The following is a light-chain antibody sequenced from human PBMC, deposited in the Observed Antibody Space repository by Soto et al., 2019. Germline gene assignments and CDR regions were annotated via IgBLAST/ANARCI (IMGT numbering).Light chain of an antibody. V-gene: IGKV3-20*01. CDR3: QQHNNWPLT. J-gene: IGKJ4*01. CDR1: QSVSSSY. CDR2: GAS. Sequence: EIVLTQSPGTLSLSPGERATLSCRASQSVSSSYLAWYQQKPGQAPRLLIYGASSRATGIPDRFSGSGSGTEFTLTISSLQSEDSAVYYCQQHNNWPLTFGGGTKVEIK.